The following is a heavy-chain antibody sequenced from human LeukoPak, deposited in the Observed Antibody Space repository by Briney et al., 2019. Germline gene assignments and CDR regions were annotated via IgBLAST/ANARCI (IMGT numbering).Heavy chain of an antibody. V-gene: IGHV3-21*04. CDR1: GFTFSSYE. D-gene: IGHD3-16*01. CDR2: ISGGSSFT. CDR3: AKDLGKYDYVWGVGAFDI. J-gene: IGHJ3*02. Sequence: PGGSLRLSCAASGFTFSSYEMNWVRQAPGKGLEWVSYISGGSSFTYYVDSVKGRFTISRDNAKNSLYLQMNSLRAEDTAVYYCAKDLGKYDYVWGVGAFDIWGQGTMVTVSS.